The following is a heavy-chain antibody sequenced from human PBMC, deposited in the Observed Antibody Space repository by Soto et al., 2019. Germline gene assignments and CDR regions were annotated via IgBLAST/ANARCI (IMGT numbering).Heavy chain of an antibody. CDR1: GGSISSSSYY. CDR2: IYYSGST. Sequence: QLLESGPGLVKPSETLSLTCTVSGGSISSSSYYWGWIRQPPGKGLEWIGSIYYSGSTYYNPSLKSRVTISVDTSKNQFSLKLSSVTAADTAVYYCARLAVGSAAYDYWGQGTLVTVSS. D-gene: IGHD6-19*01. J-gene: IGHJ4*02. CDR3: ARLAVGSAAYDY. V-gene: IGHV4-39*01.